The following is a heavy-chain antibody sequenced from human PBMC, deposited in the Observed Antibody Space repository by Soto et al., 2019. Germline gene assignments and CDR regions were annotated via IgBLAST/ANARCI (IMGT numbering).Heavy chain of an antibody. CDR3: ARGDPRLDYSSSWNYYGMDV. Sequence: SETLSLTCTVSAGSISGYYWTWIRQPPGKGLEWIGYIYNSGRTNYNPSLESRVTVSVDTSKNQFSLNLSSVTAVDTAVYYCARGDPRLDYSSSWNYYGMDVWGQGTTVTVSS. D-gene: IGHD6-13*01. CDR2: IYNSGRT. J-gene: IGHJ6*02. CDR1: AGSISGYY. V-gene: IGHV4-59*01.